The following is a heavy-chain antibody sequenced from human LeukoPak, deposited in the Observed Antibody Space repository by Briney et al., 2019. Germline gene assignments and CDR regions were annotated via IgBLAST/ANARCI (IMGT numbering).Heavy chain of an antibody. CDR2: IYSGGST. D-gene: IGHD3-10*01. CDR1: GFTVSSNY. V-gene: IGHV3-53*04. Sequence: GGSLRLSCAASGFTVSSNYMSWVRQAPGKGLEWVSVIYSGGSTYYADSVKGRFTISRHNSKNTLYLQMNSLKAEDTAVYYCASVFRGVIYYWGQGTLVTVSS. CDR3: ASVFRGVIYY. J-gene: IGHJ4*02.